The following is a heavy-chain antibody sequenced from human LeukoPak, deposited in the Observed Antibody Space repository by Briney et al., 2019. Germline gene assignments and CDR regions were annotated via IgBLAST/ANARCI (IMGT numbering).Heavy chain of an antibody. CDR1: GFTVSSNY. CDR3: AREPGITMVRRRNWFDP. CDR2: IYSGGIT. V-gene: IGHV3-53*01. D-gene: IGHD3-10*01. J-gene: IGHJ5*02. Sequence: PGGSLRLSCTASGFTVSSNYMTWVRQAPGKGLEWVSVIYSGGITYYADSVRGRFTISRDNSKNTLYLQMNSLRAEDTAVYYCAREPGITMVRRRNWFDPWGQGTLVTVSS.